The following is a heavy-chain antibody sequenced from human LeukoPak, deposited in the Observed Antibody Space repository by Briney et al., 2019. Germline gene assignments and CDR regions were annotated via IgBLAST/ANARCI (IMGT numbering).Heavy chain of an antibody. J-gene: IGHJ4*02. CDR3: ARGQDDSVDY. V-gene: IGHV4-59*01. CDR1: GGSISSYY. Sequence: SETLSLTCTVSGGSISSYYWSWIRQPPGKGLEWIGYIYYSGSTNYNPSLKSRVTISVDTSKNQFSLKLSSVTAADTAVYYCARGQDDSVDYWGQGTLVTVSS. CDR2: IYYSGST. D-gene: IGHD3-22*01.